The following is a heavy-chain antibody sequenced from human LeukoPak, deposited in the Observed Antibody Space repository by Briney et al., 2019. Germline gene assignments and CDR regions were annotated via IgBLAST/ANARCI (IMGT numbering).Heavy chain of an antibody. J-gene: IGHJ4*02. Sequence: PSETLSLTCTVSGGSIRGSYWSWIRQPPGKGLEWIGYIHYSGSTNHNPSLKSRVIISVDTSKNQFSLSLSSVTAADTAVYYCARAPLREGGYYFDYWGQGTLVTVSS. D-gene: IGHD3-22*01. V-gene: IGHV4-59*01. CDR2: IHYSGST. CDR3: ARAPLREGGYYFDY. CDR1: GGSIRGSY.